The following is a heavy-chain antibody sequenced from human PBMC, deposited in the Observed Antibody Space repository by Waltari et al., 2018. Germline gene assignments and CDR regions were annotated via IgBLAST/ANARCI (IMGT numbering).Heavy chain of an antibody. V-gene: IGHV5-51*01. CDR2: IYPGDSDT. J-gene: IGHJ5*02. CDR1: GYTFTSYY. Sequence: VQLVQSGAEVKKPGASVKVSCKASGYTFTSYYMHWVRQMPGKGLEWMGIIYPGDSDTRSSPSSQGKVPISADKPISTAYLQWSSLKASDTAMYYCARHVASSSFNWFDPWGQGTLVTVSS. D-gene: IGHD6-6*01. CDR3: ARHVASSSFNWFDP.